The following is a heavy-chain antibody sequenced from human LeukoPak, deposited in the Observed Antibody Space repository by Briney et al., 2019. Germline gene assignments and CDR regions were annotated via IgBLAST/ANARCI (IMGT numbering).Heavy chain of an antibody. J-gene: IGHJ4*02. Sequence: GGSLRLSCAASGFTFSSHSMNWVRQAPGKGLEWVSSISSSSSYIYYADSVKGRFTISRDNAKNSLYLQMNSLRAEDTAVYYCARAEVVVIDYWGQGTLVTVSS. CDR1: GFTFSSHS. CDR3: ARAEVVVIDY. D-gene: IGHD3-22*01. V-gene: IGHV3-21*01. CDR2: ISSSSSYI.